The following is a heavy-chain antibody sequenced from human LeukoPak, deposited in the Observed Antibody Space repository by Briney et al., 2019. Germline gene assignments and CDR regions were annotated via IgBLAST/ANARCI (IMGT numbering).Heavy chain of an antibody. CDR3: ATSLGPLTEY. V-gene: IGHV3-74*01. J-gene: IGHJ4*02. D-gene: IGHD7-27*01. Sequence: PGGSLRLSCAASGVPFSSYWMHWVRQTPGKGLVWVSRINSGGSGTSYADSVKGRFTISRDNAKNTLHLQMNSLRAEDTALYYCATSLGPLTEYWGQGTLVTVSS. CDR2: INSGGSGT. CDR1: GVPFSSYW.